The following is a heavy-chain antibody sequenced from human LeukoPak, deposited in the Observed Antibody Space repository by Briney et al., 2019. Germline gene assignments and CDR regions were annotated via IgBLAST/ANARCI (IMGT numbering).Heavy chain of an antibody. CDR2: IRYDGSNK. CDR3: ARGFWELQAYYYYMDV. D-gene: IGHD1-26*01. V-gene: IGHV3-30*02. CDR1: GFTFSSYG. J-gene: IGHJ6*03. Sequence: PGGSLRLSXAASGFTFSSYGMHWVGQAPGKGLEWVAFIRYDGSNKYYGESVKGRFTISRDNSKNTLYLQMNSLRAEDTAVYYCARGFWELQAYYYYMDVWGKGTTVTVSS.